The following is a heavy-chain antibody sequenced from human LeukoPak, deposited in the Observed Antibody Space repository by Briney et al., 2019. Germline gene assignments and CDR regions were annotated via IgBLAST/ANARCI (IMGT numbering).Heavy chain of an antibody. J-gene: IGHJ6*02. CDR3: AKVVARLVWQYGMDV. V-gene: IGHV3-30*18. CDR2: ISYDGSNK. CDR1: GFTFSNYV. Sequence: GGSLRLSCAGSGFTFSNYVMHWVRQAPGKGLEWVAVISYDGSNKYYADSVKGRFTISRDNSKNTLYLQMNSLRAEDTAVYCCAKVVARLVWQYGMDVWGQGTTVTVSS. D-gene: IGHD6-19*01.